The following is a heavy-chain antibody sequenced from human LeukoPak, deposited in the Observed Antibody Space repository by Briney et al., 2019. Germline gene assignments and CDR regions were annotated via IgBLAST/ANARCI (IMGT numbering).Heavy chain of an antibody. V-gene: IGHV4-59*04. CDR3: ATNPLIAVAGTDY. D-gene: IGHD6-19*01. J-gene: IGHJ4*02. CDR1: GGSISSYY. Sequence: SETLSLTCTVSGGSISSYYWSWIRQPPGKGLEWIGSIYHSGSTYYNPSLKSRVTISVDTSKNQFSLKLSSVTAADTAVYYCATNPLIAVAGTDYWGQGTLVTVSS. CDR2: IYHSGST.